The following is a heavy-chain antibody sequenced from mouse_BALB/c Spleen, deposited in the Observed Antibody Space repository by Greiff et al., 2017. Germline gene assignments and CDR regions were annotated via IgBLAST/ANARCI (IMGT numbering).Heavy chain of an antibody. D-gene: IGHD2-12*01. CDR1: GFTFSDYY. V-gene: IGHV5-4*02. J-gene: IGHJ3*01. Sequence: EVQLVESGGGLVKPGGSLKLSCAASGFTFSDYYMYWVRQTPEKRLEWVATISDGGSYTYYPDSVKGRFTISRDNAKNNLYLQMSSLKSEDTAMYYCARAYYSPYWGQGTLVTVSA. CDR3: ARAYYSPY. CDR2: ISDGGSYT.